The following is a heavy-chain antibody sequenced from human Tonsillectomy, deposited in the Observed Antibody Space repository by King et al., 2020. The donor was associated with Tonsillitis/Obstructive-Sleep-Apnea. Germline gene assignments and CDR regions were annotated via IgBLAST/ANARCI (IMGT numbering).Heavy chain of an antibody. Sequence: VQLQQWGAGLLKPSETLSLTCAVYGGSFSAYYWSWIRQPPGTGLEWIGEINHSGSTKYNPSLKSQVIISLDTSKNQFSLKLSSVTAADTAVYYCARGDLLTGYYASTDFDYWGQGTLVTVSS. CDR1: GGSFSAYY. CDR3: ARGDLLTGYYASTDFDY. D-gene: IGHD3-9*01. CDR2: INHSGST. V-gene: IGHV4-34*01. J-gene: IGHJ4*02.